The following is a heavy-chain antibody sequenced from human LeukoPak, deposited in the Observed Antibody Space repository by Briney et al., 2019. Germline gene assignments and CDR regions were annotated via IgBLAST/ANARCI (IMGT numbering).Heavy chain of an antibody. J-gene: IGHJ6*04. CDR1: GFTFSSYW. CDR3: ARSSTSCYVYYYYYGMDV. CDR2: IKQDGSEK. D-gene: IGHD2-2*01. V-gene: IGHV3-7*03. Sequence: GGSLRLSCAASGFTFSSYWMSWVRQAPGKGLEWVANIKQDGSEKYYVDSVKGRFTISRDNAKNSLYLQMNSLRAEDTAVYYCARSSTSCYVYYYYYGMDVWGKGTTVTVSS.